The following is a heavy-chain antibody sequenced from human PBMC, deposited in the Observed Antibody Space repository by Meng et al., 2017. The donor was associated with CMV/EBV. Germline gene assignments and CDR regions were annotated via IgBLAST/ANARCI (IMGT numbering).Heavy chain of an antibody. V-gene: IGHV3-9*03. CDR2: ISWNSGSI. Sequence: GGSLRLSCAASGFTFDDYAMHWVRQGPGEGLEWVSGISWNSGSIVYADSVKGRFTISRDNAKNSLYLQMNSLRDEDMALYHCAKGVYSNYDAPFDYWGQGILVTVSS. J-gene: IGHJ4*02. D-gene: IGHD4-11*01. CDR3: AKGVYSNYDAPFDY. CDR1: GFTFDDYA.